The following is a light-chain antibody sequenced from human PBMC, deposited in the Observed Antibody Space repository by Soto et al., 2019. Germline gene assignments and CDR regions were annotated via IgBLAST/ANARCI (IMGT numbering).Light chain of an antibody. CDR1: QGITNY. CDR2: GAS. Sequence: DIQMTQSPSSLSASVGDRVTITRRASQGITNYLAWYQQKPGKVPKLLIYGASTLQSGVPSRFSGSGSGTDFTLTITSLQPEDIASYYCQNYHSAPFTFGPGTKVEIK. J-gene: IGKJ3*01. V-gene: IGKV1-27*01. CDR3: QNYHSAPFT.